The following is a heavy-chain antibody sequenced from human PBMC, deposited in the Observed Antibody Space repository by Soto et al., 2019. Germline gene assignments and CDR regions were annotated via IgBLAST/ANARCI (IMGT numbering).Heavy chain of an antibody. CDR1: GYTFTGYY. CDR3: ARGEGGGYFDY. Sequence: ASVKVSCKASGYTFTGYYMHWVRQAPGQGLEWMGWINPSSGGTNYAQKFQGWVTMTRDTSISTAYMELSRLRSDDTAVYYCARGEGGGYFDYWGQGTLVTVSS. D-gene: IGHD3-16*01. V-gene: IGHV1-2*04. CDR2: INPSSGGT. J-gene: IGHJ4*02.